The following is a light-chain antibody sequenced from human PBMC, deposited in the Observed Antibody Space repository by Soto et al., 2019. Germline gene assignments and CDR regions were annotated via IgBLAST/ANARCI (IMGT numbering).Light chain of an antibody. J-gene: IGLJ2*01. CDR2: DVS. CDR3: CSYAGSYTLI. CDR1: STNVGSYNF. V-gene: IGLV2-11*01. Sequence: QSVLTQPRSVSGSPGQSVTISCTGTSTNVGSYNFVSWYQQHPGKAPKFMIYDVSRRPSGVPDRFSGSRSGTTASLTISGLQAEDEADYYCCSYAGSYTLIVGGGTKLTVL.